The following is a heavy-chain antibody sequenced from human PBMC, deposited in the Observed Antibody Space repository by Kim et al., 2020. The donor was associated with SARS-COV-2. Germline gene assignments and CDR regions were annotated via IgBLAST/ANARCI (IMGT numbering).Heavy chain of an antibody. CDR3: XXXHXXXSSGYYYXXX. D-gene: IGHD3-22*01. V-gene: IGHV4-34*01. Sequence: SETLSLTCAVYGGSFSGYYWSWIRQPPGKGLEWIGEINHSGSTNYNPSLKSRVTIXXXTSXXQFSLXLSSVTAADTXXXYXXXXHXXXSSGYYYXXXXGQGT. J-gene: IGHJ4*02. CDR1: GGSFSGYY. CDR2: INHSGST.